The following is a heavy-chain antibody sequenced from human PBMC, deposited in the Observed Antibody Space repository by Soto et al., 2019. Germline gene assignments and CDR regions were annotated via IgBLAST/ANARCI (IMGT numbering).Heavy chain of an antibody. D-gene: IGHD6-13*01. J-gene: IGHJ3*02. CDR3: AKGGIAEYAFDI. CDR2: ISWNSGSI. V-gene: IGHV3-9*01. Sequence: PGGSLRLSCAASGFTFDDYAMHWVRQAPGKGLEWVSGISWNSGSIGYADSVKGRFTISRDNAKNSLYLQMNSLRAEDTALYYCAKGGIAEYAFDIWGQGTMVTVSS. CDR1: GFTFDDYA.